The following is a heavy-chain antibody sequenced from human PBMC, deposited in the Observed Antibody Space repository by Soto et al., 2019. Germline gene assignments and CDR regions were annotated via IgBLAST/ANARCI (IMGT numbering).Heavy chain of an antibody. CDR3: AKDRRAGGNYGFYSDF. CDR2: SSATGAGT. J-gene: IGHJ4*02. V-gene: IGHV3-23*01. D-gene: IGHD1-7*01. CDR1: GFTFSSYG. Sequence: GGSLRLSCAASGFTFSSYGMTWVRHAPGKGLEWVSFSSATGAGTYYADSVKGRFTISRDNSKNTLYLQMTSLRADDTAVYYCAKDRRAGGNYGFYSDFWGQGALVTVSS.